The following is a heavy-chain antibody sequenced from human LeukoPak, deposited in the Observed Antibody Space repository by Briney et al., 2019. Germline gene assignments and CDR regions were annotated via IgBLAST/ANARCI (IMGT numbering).Heavy chain of an antibody. Sequence: GGSLRLSCAASGFTFSSYGMHWVRQAPGKGLEWVAVISYDGSNKYYADSVKGRFTISRDNSKNTLYLQMNSLRAEDTAVYYSAKDSPRYGDYPYGMDVWGQGTTVTVSS. CDR2: ISYDGSNK. V-gene: IGHV3-30*18. CDR1: GFTFSSYG. CDR3: AKDSPRYGDYPYGMDV. D-gene: IGHD4-17*01. J-gene: IGHJ6*02.